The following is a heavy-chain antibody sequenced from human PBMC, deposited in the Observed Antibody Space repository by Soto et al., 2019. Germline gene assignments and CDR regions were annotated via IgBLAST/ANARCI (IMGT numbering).Heavy chain of an antibody. CDR2: INGGGSSI. Sequence: EVQLVESGGGLVQPGGSLRLCCVASGFTFSSYEMDWVRQAPGKGLEWVAYINGGGSSIYYADSVKGRFTISRDNAKNSLYLQMNSLRAEDTAVYYCAKEMSVMYSGYDAFDIWGQGTMVTVS. CDR1: GFTFSSYE. D-gene: IGHD5-12*01. CDR3: AKEMSVMYSGYDAFDI. J-gene: IGHJ3*02. V-gene: IGHV3-48*03.